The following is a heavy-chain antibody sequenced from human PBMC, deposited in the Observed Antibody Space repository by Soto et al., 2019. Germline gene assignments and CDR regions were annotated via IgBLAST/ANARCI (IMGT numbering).Heavy chain of an antibody. CDR3: ERDLYSDSSGYRLPLDN. CDR1: GGSVSRGSYY. D-gene: IGHD3-22*01. CDR2: IYNRGTS. V-gene: IGHV4-61*01. Sequence: SETLALSCRVSGGSVSRGSYYWSWIRQPPGKVLEWIGYIYNRGTSNYNPSLKSLVTISVDTSKNQFSLKLSSVTAADTAVYYSERDLYSDSSGYRLPLDNWDQGTLVTV. J-gene: IGHJ4*02.